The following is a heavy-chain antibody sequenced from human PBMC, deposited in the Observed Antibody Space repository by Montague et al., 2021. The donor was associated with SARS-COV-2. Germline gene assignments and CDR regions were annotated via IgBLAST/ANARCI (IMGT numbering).Heavy chain of an antibody. CDR2: SYYSGTT. V-gene: IGHV4-39*01. CDR1: GDSFNSPKYY. Sequence: SETLSLTCTVSGDSFNSPKYYCAWIRQPPGKGLERIGSSYYSGTTYDNPSLRSQVTISVDTSKTQFSLKMNSVTAADTAVYYCARGSYGSGSYHAFDIWNQGTVVAVSS. CDR3: ARGSYGSGSYHAFDI. D-gene: IGHD3-10*01. J-gene: IGHJ3*02.